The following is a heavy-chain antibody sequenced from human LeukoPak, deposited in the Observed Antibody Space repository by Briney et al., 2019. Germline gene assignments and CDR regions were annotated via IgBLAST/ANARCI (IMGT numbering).Heavy chain of an antibody. CDR2: ISAYNGNT. CDR1: GYTFTGYY. J-gene: IGHJ6*02. Sequence: ASVKVSCKASGYTFTGYYMHWVRQAPGQGLEWMGWISAYNGNTNYAQKLQGRVTMTTDTSTSTAYMELRSLRSDDTAVYYCARDWGCSSTSCYEYYYYGMDVWGQGTTVTVSS. V-gene: IGHV1-18*04. CDR3: ARDWGCSSTSCYEYYYYGMDV. D-gene: IGHD2-2*01.